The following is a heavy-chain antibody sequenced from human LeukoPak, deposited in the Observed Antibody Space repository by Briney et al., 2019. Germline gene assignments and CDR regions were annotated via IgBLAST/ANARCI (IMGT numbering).Heavy chain of an antibody. CDR2: VRRKVYGGTA. CDR1: GFTFSDST. D-gene: IGHD6-19*01. V-gene: IGHV3-71*01. J-gene: IGHJ4*02. Sequence: GGSLRLSCAASGFTFSDSTMSWYRQAPGKGLEWVGFVRRKVYGGTAEYAASVKGRFTISRDNAKNSLYLQMNSLRAEDTAVYYCARFASPLLYQAVAGSFDYWGQGTLVTVSS. CDR3: ARFASPLLYQAVAGSFDY.